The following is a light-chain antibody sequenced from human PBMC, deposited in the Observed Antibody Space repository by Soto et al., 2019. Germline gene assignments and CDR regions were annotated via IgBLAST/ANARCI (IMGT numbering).Light chain of an antibody. V-gene: IGLV2-14*01. CDR3: VLFLGSGIWM. CDR2: DVT. J-gene: IGLJ3*02. Sequence: QSALTQPASVSGSPGQSVTISCTGTSSDVGGYDYVSWYQHHPGKAPKLVIYDVTYRPSGVSDRFSGSIIGDKAALTIAGAQADDESDYYCVLFLGSGIWMFGGGTKLTVL. CDR1: SSDVGGYDY.